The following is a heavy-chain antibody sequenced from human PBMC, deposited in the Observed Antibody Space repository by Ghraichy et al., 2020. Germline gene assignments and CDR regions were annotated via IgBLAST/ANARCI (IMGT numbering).Heavy chain of an antibody. V-gene: IGHV4-59*01. D-gene: IGHD4-17*01. CDR1: GGSISSYY. Sequence: SQTLSLTCTVSGGSISSYYWSWIRQPPGKGLEWIGYIYYSGSTNYNPSLKSRVTISVDTSKHQFSLKLSSVTAADTAVYYCARDSGNYGDLYYFDYWGQGTLVTVSS. CDR2: IYYSGST. CDR3: ARDSGNYGDLYYFDY. J-gene: IGHJ4*02.